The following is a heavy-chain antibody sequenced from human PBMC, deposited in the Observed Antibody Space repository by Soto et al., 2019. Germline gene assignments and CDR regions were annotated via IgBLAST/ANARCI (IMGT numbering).Heavy chain of an antibody. CDR3: ARGRRWLAQPNYLDY. V-gene: IGHV4-34*01. CDR2: INHSGST. D-gene: IGHD6-19*01. J-gene: IGHJ4*02. Sequence: SETLSLTCAVYGGSFSGYYWSWIRQPPGKGLEWIGEINHSGSTNYNPSLKSRVTISVDTSKNQFSLKLSSVTAADTAVYYCARGRRWLAQPNYLDYWGQGTLVTVSS. CDR1: GGSFSGYY.